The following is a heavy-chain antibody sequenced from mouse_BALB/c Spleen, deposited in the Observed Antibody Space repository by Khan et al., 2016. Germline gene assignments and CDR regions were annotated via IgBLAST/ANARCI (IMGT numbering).Heavy chain of an antibody. CDR3: ASSYDYDGGFAY. Sequence: QVQLKQSGPGLVAPSQSLSITCTVSGFSITGFAVNWVRQPPGKGLEWLGVRWGDGSIDYESALKSRLSISKDNSKSQDFLKMNSLQTDDTARYXCASSYDYDGGFAYWGQGTLVTVSA. CDR2: RWGDGSI. V-gene: IGHV2-6-7*01. CDR1: GFSITGFA. D-gene: IGHD2-4*01. J-gene: IGHJ3*01.